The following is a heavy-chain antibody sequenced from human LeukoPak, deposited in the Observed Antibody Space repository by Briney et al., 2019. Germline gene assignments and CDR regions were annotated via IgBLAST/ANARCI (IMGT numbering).Heavy chain of an antibody. CDR1: GYSFSKYW. CDR3: ARCGRDYDNSAHGFDV. Sequence: GESLKISCQGSGYSFSKYWIGWVRQMPGKGLEWMGIIYPGDSDTRYRPSFQGRVTISVDKSINTAHLQWSSLKASDTAMYYCARCGRDYDNSAHGFDVWGQGPMVIVSS. D-gene: IGHD3-22*01. CDR2: IYPGDSDT. V-gene: IGHV5-51*01. J-gene: IGHJ3*01.